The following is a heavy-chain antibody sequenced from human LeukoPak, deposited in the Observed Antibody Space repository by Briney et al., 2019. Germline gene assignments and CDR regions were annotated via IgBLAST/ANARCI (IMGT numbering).Heavy chain of an antibody. D-gene: IGHD5-24*01. CDR1: GFTFSSYA. Sequence: SGGSLRLSCAASGFTFSSYAMHWVRQAPGKGLEWVAVISYDGSNKYYADSVKGRFTISRDNSKNTLYLQMNSLRAEDTAVYYCARDGRWLQLGYFDYWGQGTLVTVSS. CDR3: ARDGRWLQLGYFDY. CDR2: ISYDGSNK. V-gene: IGHV3-30-3*01. J-gene: IGHJ4*02.